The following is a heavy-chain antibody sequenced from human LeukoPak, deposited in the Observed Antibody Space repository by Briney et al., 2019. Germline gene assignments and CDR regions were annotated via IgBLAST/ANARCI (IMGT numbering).Heavy chain of an antibody. CDR3: ARGGRLNWFDP. D-gene: IGHD1-26*01. CDR2: ISSSSSTI. CDR1: GFTFSSYG. Sequence: GGSLRLSCAASGFTFSSYGMHWVRQAPGKGLEWVSYISSSSSTIYYADSVKGRFTISRDNAKNSLYLQMNSLRAEDTAVYYCARGGRLNWFDPWGQGTLVTVSS. V-gene: IGHV3-48*01. J-gene: IGHJ5*02.